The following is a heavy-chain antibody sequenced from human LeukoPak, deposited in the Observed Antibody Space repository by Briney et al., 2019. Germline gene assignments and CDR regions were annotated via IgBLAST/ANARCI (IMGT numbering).Heavy chain of an antibody. CDR1: GGSISSYY. J-gene: IGHJ6*03. CDR2: IFYSGST. CDR3: ARMVGATSLYYYYYMDV. V-gene: IGHV4-59*12. D-gene: IGHD1-26*01. Sequence: SETLSLTCTVSGGSISSYYWSWIRQPPGKGLEWIGYIFYSGSTNYNPSLKSRVTISVDTSKNQFSLKLSSVTAADTAVYYCARMVGATSLYYYYYMDVWGKGTTVTVSS.